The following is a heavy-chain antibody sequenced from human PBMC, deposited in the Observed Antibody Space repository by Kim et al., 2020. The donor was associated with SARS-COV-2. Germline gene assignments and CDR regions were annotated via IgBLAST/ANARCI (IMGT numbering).Heavy chain of an antibody. CDR2: ISSSGSTI. D-gene: IGHD3-22*01. Sequence: GGSLRLSCAASGFTFSSYEMNWVRQAPGKGLEWVSYISSSGSTIYYADSVKGRFTISRDNAKNSLYLQMNSLRAEDTAVYYCARVPRVVVYTFDYWGQGTLVTVSS. V-gene: IGHV3-48*03. CDR1: GFTFSSYE. CDR3: ARVPRVVVYTFDY. J-gene: IGHJ4*02.